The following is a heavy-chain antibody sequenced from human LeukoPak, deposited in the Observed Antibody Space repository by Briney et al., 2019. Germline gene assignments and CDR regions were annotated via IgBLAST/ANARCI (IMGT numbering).Heavy chain of an antibody. Sequence: GGSLRLSCAASGFTFSSYEMNWVRQAPGKGLEWVSYISSSGSTIYYADSVKGRFTISRDNAKNSLYLQMDSLRAEDTAVYYCVWGGYRYRPYWGQGTLVTVSS. J-gene: IGHJ4*02. V-gene: IGHV3-48*03. CDR1: GFTFSSYE. CDR3: VWGGYRYRPY. D-gene: IGHD3-16*02. CDR2: ISSSGSTI.